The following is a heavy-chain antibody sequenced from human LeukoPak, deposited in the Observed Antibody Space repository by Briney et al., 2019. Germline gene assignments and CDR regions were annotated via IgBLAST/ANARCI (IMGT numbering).Heavy chain of an antibody. J-gene: IGHJ4*02. CDR3: AKEEWLGKMNYFDY. CDR2: MNPNSGNT. CDR1: GYTFISYD. Sequence: ASVKVSCKASGYTFISYDINWVRQATGQGLEWMGWMNPNSGNTGYAQKFQGRVTMTRNTSISTAYMELSSLRSEDTAVYYCAKEEWLGKMNYFDYWGQGTLVTVSS. D-gene: IGHD3-3*01. V-gene: IGHV1-8*01.